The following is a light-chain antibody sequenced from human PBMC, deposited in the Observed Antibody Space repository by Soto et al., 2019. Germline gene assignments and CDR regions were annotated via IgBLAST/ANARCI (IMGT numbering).Light chain of an antibody. V-gene: IGKV3-15*01. J-gene: IGKJ1*01. CDR3: QQYSRSPRT. Sequence: VMTQSPATLSVSPGERATLSCRASQNLRSSLAWYQQKPGQAPRLLIYGASTRATGIPARFSGSGSGTEFTLTISSLQSEDFAVYYCQQYSRSPRTFGQGTKVDIK. CDR1: QNLRSS. CDR2: GAS.